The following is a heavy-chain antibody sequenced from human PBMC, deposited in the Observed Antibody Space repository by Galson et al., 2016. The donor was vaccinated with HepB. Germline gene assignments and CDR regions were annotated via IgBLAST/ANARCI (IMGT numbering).Heavy chain of an antibody. D-gene: IGHD5-18*01. J-gene: IGHJ4*02. CDR2: IYPADSDT. V-gene: IGHV5-51*03. Sequence: QSGAEVKKPGDSLKISCKGSGYSFTNYWIGWVRQMPGKGLEWMGIIYPADSDTRYSPSFQGQVTISADESISTAYLQWGSLKASDTAMYYCARSRDTAMAVDYWGQGTLVTVSA. CDR3: ARSRDTAMAVDY. CDR1: GYSFTNYW.